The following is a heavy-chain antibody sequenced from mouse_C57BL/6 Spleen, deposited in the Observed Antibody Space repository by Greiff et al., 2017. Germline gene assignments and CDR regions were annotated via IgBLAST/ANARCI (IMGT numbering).Heavy chain of an antibody. J-gene: IGHJ2*01. Sequence: VQLQQPGAELVRPGSSVKLSCKASGYTFTSYWMHWVKQRPIQGLEWIGNIDPSDSETHYNQKFKDKATLTEDKSSSPAYILLSSLTSEDSAVYYCANGGNIFFDYWGQGTTLTVSS. V-gene: IGHV1-52*01. CDR1: GYTFTSYW. CDR2: IDPSDSET. CDR3: ANGGNIFFDY. D-gene: IGHD2-1*01.